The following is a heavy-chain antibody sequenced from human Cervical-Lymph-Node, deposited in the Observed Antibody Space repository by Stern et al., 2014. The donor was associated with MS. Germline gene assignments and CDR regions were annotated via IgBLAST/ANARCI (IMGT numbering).Heavy chain of an antibody. V-gene: IGHV2-5*02. CDR2: LYWDDEK. J-gene: IGHJ5*02. CDR1: GFSLTTSGVG. CDR3: AHRSTSVAGAWAS. Sequence: QVTLRESGPTLVKPTQTLTLTCDFSGFSLTTSGVGVGWTRQPPGKALEWLALLYWDDEKRYSPSLKNRLSIITDTAKNQVVLTMTNMDPVDTGTYYCAHRSTSVAGAWASWGQGILVVVSS. D-gene: IGHD1-26*01.